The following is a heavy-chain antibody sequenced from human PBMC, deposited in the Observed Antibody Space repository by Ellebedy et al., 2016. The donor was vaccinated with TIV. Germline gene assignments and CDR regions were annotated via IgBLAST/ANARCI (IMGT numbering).Heavy chain of an antibody. J-gene: IGHJ5*02. CDR3: ARGEYRNWFDP. Sequence: AASVKVSCKASGVTFSRYAVSWVRQAPGQGLEWMGTLIPMYGKTHYAQKLQGRVTIAADESTNTAFMELSSLKSEDTAIYYGARGEYRNWFDPWGQGTLVTVSS. CDR2: LIPMYGKT. V-gene: IGHV1-69*13. CDR1: GVTFSRYA. D-gene: IGHD3-10*01.